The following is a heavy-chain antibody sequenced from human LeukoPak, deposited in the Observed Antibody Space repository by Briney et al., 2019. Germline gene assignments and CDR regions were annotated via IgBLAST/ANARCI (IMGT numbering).Heavy chain of an antibody. V-gene: IGHV4-39*07. D-gene: IGHD2-2*01. Sequence: SETLSLTCTVSGGSISSSSYYWGWIRQPPGKGLEWIGSIYYSGSTYYNPSLKSRVTMSVDTSKNQFSLKLSSVTAADTAVYYCARGGSDIVVVPAYFDPWGQGTLVTVSS. CDR1: GGSISSSSYY. CDR2: IYYSGST. CDR3: ARGGSDIVVVPAYFDP. J-gene: IGHJ5*02.